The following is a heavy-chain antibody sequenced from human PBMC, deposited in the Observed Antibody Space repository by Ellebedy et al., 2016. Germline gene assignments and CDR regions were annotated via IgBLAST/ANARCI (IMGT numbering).Heavy chain of an antibody. J-gene: IGHJ6*03. CDR2: ISYDGSNK. CDR3: ARDHGPRKTDYYYYMDV. D-gene: IGHD5-24*01. CDR1: GFTFSSYG. V-gene: IGHV3-30*03. Sequence: GESLKISCAASGFTFSSYGMHWVRQAPGKGLEWVAVISYDGSNKYYADSVKGRFTISRDNSKNTLYLQMNSLRAEDTAVYYCARDHGPRKTDYYYYMDVWGKGTTVTVSS.